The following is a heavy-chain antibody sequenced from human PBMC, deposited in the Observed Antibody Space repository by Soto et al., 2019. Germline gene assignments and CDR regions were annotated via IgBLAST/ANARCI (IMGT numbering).Heavy chain of an antibody. CDR1: GFSSGGYA. CDR2: ISGSDGKT. J-gene: IGHJ4*02. V-gene: IGHV3-23*01. Sequence: GGSLRLSCAASGFSSGGYALSWVRQAPGKGLEWVSTISGSDGKTFYADSVKGRFSISRDTSQNTLYLQMNSLRADDTAIYYCARWSYLDYWGQGTRVTVSS. D-gene: IGHD3-3*01. CDR3: ARWSYLDY.